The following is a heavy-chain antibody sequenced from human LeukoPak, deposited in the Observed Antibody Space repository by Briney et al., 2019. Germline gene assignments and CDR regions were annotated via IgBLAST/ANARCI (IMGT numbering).Heavy chain of an antibody. J-gene: IGHJ3*02. CDR2: INHSGST. V-gene: IGHV4-34*01. CDR1: GGSFSGYY. D-gene: IGHD3-9*01. CDR3: ARGPPNYDILTGYYRGEAFDI. Sequence: SETLSLTCAVYGGSFSGYYWSWIRQPPGKGLEWIGEINHSGSTNYNPSLKSRVTISVDTSKNQFSLKLSSVTAADTAVYYCARGPPNYDILTGYYRGEAFDIWGQGTMVTVSS.